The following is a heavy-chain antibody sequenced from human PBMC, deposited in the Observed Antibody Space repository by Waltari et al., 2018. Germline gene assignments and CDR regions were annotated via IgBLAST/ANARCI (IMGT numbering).Heavy chain of an antibody. CDR3: ARDRYCSGGSCYGGGGAFDI. CDR1: CGSISRSY. Sequence: QVQLQESGPGLVKPSETLSLPCTVPCGSISRSYWSWIRQPPGKGLEWIGYIYSIGTTNNNPSLKRRVTISVDTSKNQFSLKLSSVTAADTAVYYCARDRYCSGGSCYGGGGAFDIWGQGTMVTVSS. D-gene: IGHD2-15*01. V-gene: IGHV4-59*01. CDR2: IYSIGTT. J-gene: IGHJ3*02.